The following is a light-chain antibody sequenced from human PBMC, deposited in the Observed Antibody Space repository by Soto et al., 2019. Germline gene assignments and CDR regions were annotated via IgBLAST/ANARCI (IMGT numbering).Light chain of an antibody. CDR2: DAS. CDR1: QSISSW. Sequence: DIPMTQSPSTLSASVGDRVTITCRASQSISSWLAWYQQKPGKAPKLLIYDASSLESGVPSRFSGSGSGTEFPLTISSLQADDFATYYCQQYNSYWTLGQGTKVEIK. CDR3: QQYNSYWT. J-gene: IGKJ1*01. V-gene: IGKV1-5*01.